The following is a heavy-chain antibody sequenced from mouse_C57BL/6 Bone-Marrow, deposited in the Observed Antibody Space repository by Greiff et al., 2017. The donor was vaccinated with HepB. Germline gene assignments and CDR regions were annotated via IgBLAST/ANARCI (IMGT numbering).Heavy chain of an antibody. D-gene: IGHD2-4*01. V-gene: IGHV5-17*01. CDR2: ISSGSSTI. J-gene: IGHJ3*01. Sequence: DVKLVESGGGLVKPGGSLKLSCAASGFTFSDYGMHWVRQAPEKGLEWVAYISSGSSTIYYADTVKGRFTISRDNAKNTLFLQMTSLRSEDTAMYYCARCWDYGAWFAYWGQGTLVTVSA. CDR1: GFTFSDYG. CDR3: ARCWDYGAWFAY.